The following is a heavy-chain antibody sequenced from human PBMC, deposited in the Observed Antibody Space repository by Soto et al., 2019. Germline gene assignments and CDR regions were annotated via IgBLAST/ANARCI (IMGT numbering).Heavy chain of an antibody. D-gene: IGHD2-15*01. V-gene: IGHV5-10-1*01. J-gene: IGHJ4*02. CDR3: ARSPSQYCRDCSCHLRGSFDH. Sequence: PXESLNIACSDCGYTWTSYWISWVRQMPGKGLEGMGRIDPSDSCTIYSPSFQRHVTISADKSISAAYLQWSSLKASDTAMYYCARSPSQYCRDCSCHLRGSFDHWGQGTLVTVSS. CDR1: GYTWTSYW. CDR2: IDPSDSCT.